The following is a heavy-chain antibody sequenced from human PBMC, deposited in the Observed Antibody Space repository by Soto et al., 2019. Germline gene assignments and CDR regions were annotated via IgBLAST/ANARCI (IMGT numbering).Heavy chain of an antibody. D-gene: IGHD3-16*02. V-gene: IGHV4-59*08. Sequence: QVHLQESGPGLVKPSETLSLTCIVSGDSIDSYYWNWIRQSPGRGLEWIGYIYNSGGAIYNPPLKSRVTLSVDTSKNQFSLKLRSVTAADTAVYFCSRLRYGGYFDYWGQGRPVAVSS. J-gene: IGHJ4*02. CDR2: IYNSGGA. CDR1: GDSIDSYY. CDR3: SRLRYGGYFDY.